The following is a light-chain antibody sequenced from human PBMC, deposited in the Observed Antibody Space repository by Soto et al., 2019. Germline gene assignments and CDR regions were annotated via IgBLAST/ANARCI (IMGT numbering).Light chain of an antibody. CDR3: QVWDSSSDHVV. V-gene: IGLV1-40*01. J-gene: IGLJ2*01. CDR1: ASNLGAKYA. Sequence: QSVLTQPPSVSGAPGQRVTISCTGSASNLGAKYAVHWYQHLPGTAPKLLIYDNIHRPSGVPDRFSGSKSDTSASLAITGLQAEDEADYYCQVWDSSSDHVVFGGGTKVTVL. CDR2: DNI.